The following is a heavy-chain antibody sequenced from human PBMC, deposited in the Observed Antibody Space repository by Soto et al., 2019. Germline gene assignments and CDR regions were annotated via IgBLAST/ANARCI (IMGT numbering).Heavy chain of an antibody. D-gene: IGHD3-9*01. CDR1: GFTFSSYA. CDR3: AKDRLRYFDWLSHGMCAFDI. J-gene: IGHJ3*02. Sequence: LRLSCAASGFTFSSYAMSWVRQAPGKGLEWVSAISGSGGSTYYADSVKGRFTISRDNSKNTLYLQMNSLRAEDTAVYYCAKDRLRYFDWLSHGMCAFDICGQGTMVTVSS. CDR2: ISGSGGST. V-gene: IGHV3-23*01.